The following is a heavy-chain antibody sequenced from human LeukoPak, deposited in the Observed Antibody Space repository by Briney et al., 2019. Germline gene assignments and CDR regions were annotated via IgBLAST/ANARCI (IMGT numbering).Heavy chain of an antibody. CDR2: IYYSGSS. Sequence: SETLSLTCAVYGGSFSGYYWSWIRQPPGKGLEWIGSIYYSGSSYYNPSLKSRVTISVDTSKSQFSLKLSSVTAADTAVYYCARRGPESSGYYFDYWGQGTLVTVSS. CDR1: GGSFSGYY. CDR3: ARRGPESSGYYFDY. J-gene: IGHJ4*02. D-gene: IGHD3-22*01. V-gene: IGHV4-34*01.